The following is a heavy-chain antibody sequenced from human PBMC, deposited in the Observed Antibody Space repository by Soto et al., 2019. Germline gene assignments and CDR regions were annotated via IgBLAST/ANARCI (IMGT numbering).Heavy chain of an antibody. CDR2: INPKNGGT. CDR3: ARDRAFLNYYDSSDYYSHYFAY. Sequence: ASVKVSCKASGYTFTGYYMHWVRQAPGQGLEWMGWINPKNGGTNYAQKFQGWVTMTRDTSISTAYMELSRPKSDDTAVYYCARDRAFLNYYDSSDYYSHYFAYRGQGTLVTVSS. D-gene: IGHD3-22*01. J-gene: IGHJ4*02. CDR1: GYTFTGYY. V-gene: IGHV1-2*04.